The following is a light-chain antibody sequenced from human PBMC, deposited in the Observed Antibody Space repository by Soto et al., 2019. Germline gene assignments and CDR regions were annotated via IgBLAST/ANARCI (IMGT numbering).Light chain of an antibody. J-gene: IGLJ1*01. CDR2: GNS. CDR3: CSFAGSYSYV. Sequence: QSVLTQPPSVSGAPGQRVTISCTGSSSNIGAGYDVHWYQQLPGTAPKLLIYGNSNRPSGVPDRFSGSKSGTSASLAITGLQAEDEADYSCCSFAGSYSYVFGTGTKVTVL. CDR1: SSNIGAGYD. V-gene: IGLV1-40*01.